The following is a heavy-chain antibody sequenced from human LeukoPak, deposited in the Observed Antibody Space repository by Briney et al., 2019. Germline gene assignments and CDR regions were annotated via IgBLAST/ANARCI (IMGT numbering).Heavy chain of an antibody. D-gene: IGHD6-19*01. J-gene: IGHJ4*02. V-gene: IGHV4-39*01. Sequence: SETLSLTCTVSGGSISSSGYYWGWIRQSPGEGLEWIGNIYYSGITYYNPSLKSRVTISVDTPKNQFSVKLSSVTAADTAVYYCARTSSSGLVGGYYFDYWGQGTLVTVSS. CDR1: GGSISSSGYY. CDR2: IYYSGIT. CDR3: ARTSSSGLVGGYYFDY.